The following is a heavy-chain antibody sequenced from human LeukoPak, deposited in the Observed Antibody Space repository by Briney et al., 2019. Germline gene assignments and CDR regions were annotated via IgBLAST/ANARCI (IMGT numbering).Heavy chain of an antibody. V-gene: IGHV4-59*08. CDR3: ARHVAYDYVWGSYHSPHFDY. CDR1: GGSIXSYY. CDR2: IYYSGST. J-gene: IGHJ4*02. Sequence: TLSLTCTXXGGSIXSYYWSWIRQPPGKGLEWIGYIYYSGSTNYNPSLTSRVTISVDTSKNQFSLKLSSVTAADTAVYYCARHVAYDYVWGSYHSPHFDYWGQGTLVTVSS. D-gene: IGHD3-16*01.